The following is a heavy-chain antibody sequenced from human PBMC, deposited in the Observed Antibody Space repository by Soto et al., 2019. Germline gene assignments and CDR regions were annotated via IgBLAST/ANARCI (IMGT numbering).Heavy chain of an antibody. J-gene: IGHJ4*02. CDR2: ISAYNGNT. Sequence: QVQLVQSGAEVKKPGASVKVSCKASGYTFTSYGISWVRQAPGQGLEWMGWISAYNGNTHYAQKLQGRVTMTTDTSTSTAYMELRSLRSDDTAVYYCARSGYYDILTGYEKYYRDYWGQGTLVTVSS. CDR3: ARSGYYDILTGYEKYYRDY. D-gene: IGHD3-9*01. V-gene: IGHV1-18*04. CDR1: GYTFTSYG.